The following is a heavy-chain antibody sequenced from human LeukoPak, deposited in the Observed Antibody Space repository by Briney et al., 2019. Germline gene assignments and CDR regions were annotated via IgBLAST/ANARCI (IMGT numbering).Heavy chain of an antibody. J-gene: IGHJ4*02. CDR3: AREDPGYDSTLGY. CDR1: GFTFSNYW. Sequence: GSLRLSCAASGFTFSNYWIHWVRQAPGKGLVWVSRINSDGSSTKYADSVKGRFTISRDNAKNTLYLQMNSLRAEDTAVYYCAREDPGYDSTLGYWGQGTLVTVSS. D-gene: IGHD3-22*01. V-gene: IGHV3-74*03. CDR2: INSDGSST.